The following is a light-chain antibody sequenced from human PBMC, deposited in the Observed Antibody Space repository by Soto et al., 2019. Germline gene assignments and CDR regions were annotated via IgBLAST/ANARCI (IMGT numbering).Light chain of an antibody. V-gene: IGKV3-11*01. CDR1: QSVGNS. CDR3: QQGSKWPLT. Sequence: EIVMTQSPATLSLSPGEGATLSCRASQSVGNSLAWYQHKLGQAPRLLIFDASNRATDMPARFSGSGSGTDFTLTISSLEPEDSALYYCQQGSKWPLTFGQGTRLEIK. CDR2: DAS. J-gene: IGKJ5*01.